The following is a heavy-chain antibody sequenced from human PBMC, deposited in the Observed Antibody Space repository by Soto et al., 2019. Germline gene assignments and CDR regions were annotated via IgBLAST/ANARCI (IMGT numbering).Heavy chain of an antibody. Sequence: GESLKISCKGSGYSFTSYWISWVRQMPGKGLEWMGRIDPSDSYTNYSPSFQGHVTISADKSISTAYLQWSSLKASDTAMYYCARHSSSWDNKYKDYYYYYMDCWGKGTTVTVSS. J-gene: IGHJ6*03. D-gene: IGHD6-13*01. CDR1: GYSFTSYW. V-gene: IGHV5-10-1*01. CDR2: IDPSDSYT. CDR3: ARHSSSWDNKYKDYYYYYMDC.